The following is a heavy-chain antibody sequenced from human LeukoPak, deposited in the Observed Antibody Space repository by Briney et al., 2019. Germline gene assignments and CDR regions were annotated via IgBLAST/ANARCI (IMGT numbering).Heavy chain of an antibody. J-gene: IGHJ4*02. CDR2: INPNSGGT. CDR1: GYIFTGND. CDR3: ARVLPSDY. V-gene: IGHV1-2*02. D-gene: IGHD2/OR15-2a*01. Sequence: GASVKVSCKASGYIFTGNDMHWVRPAPGQGLEWMGWINPNSGGTNYAQKFQGRVTMTRDTSISTAYMELSRLTSDDTAIYYCARVLPSDYWGQGTLVTVSS.